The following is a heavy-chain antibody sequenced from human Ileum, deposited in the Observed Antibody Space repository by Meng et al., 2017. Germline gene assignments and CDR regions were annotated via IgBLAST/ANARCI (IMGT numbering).Heavy chain of an antibody. CDR2: ISGSGGST. V-gene: IGHV3-23*01. CDR1: GFTFSSYA. CDR3: ARDQWFGDLWIHGALDI. Sequence: GGSLRLSCAASGFTFSSYAMSWVRQAPGKGLEWVSAISGSGGSTYYAAYVKGRFTISRDNFKNTLYLQMNSLRAEDTAVYYCARDQWFGDLWIHGALDIWGRGTMVTVSS. J-gene: IGHJ3*02. D-gene: IGHD3-10*01.